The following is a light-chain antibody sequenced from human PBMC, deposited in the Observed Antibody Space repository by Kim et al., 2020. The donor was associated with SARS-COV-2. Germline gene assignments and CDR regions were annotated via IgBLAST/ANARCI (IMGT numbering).Light chain of an antibody. CDR2: TNI. CDR3: AAWDDSLSVRV. CDR1: SSNVGGLN. V-gene: IGLV1-47*02. J-gene: IGLJ3*02. Sequence: GQRITISCSGTSSNVGGLNVDSYQQHPGVTPNFLINTNIHRPPGVPARCSASRSATSASLAISGLRSEDEADYYCAAWDDSLSVRVFGGGTQLTVL.